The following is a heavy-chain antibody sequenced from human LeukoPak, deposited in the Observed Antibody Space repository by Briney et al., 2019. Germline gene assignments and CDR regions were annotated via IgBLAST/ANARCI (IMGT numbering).Heavy chain of an antibody. CDR1: GFTFSGYA. J-gene: IGHJ5*02. CDR3: AREVVPAAMGNWFDP. D-gene: IGHD2-2*01. V-gene: IGHV3-30*01. Sequence: GGSLRLSCAASGFTFSGYAMHWVRQAPGKGLEWVAVISYDGSNKYYADSVKGRFTISRDNSKNTLYLQMNSLRAEDTAVYYCAREVVPAAMGNWFDPWGQGTLVTVSS. CDR2: ISYDGSNK.